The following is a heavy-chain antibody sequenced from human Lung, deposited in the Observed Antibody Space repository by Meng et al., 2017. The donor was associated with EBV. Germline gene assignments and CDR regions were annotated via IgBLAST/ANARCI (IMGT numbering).Heavy chain of an antibody. Sequence: QVQLKESGPGRGKPSGTLSLTCAVSGGSISSSDWWSWVRQPPGKGLEWIGEIYHSGNTIYNPSLKSRVTISVDKSKNQFSLKVNSVTAADTAVYYCASLAAAGWFDPWGQGTLVTVSS. J-gene: IGHJ5*02. CDR3: ASLAAAGWFDP. V-gene: IGHV4-4*02. CDR2: IYHSGNT. D-gene: IGHD6-13*01. CDR1: GGSISSSDW.